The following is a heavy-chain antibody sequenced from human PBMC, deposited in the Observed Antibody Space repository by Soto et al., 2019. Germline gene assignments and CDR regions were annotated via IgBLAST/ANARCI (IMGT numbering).Heavy chain of an antibody. CDR2: INPNNGYT. CDR3: AKAKFDFWSGYWSPSLDF. J-gene: IGHJ4*02. CDR1: RYTFTSYY. V-gene: IGHV1-2*02. Sequence: ASVKVSFKASRYTFTSYYIHWVRQAPGQGLEWMGWINPNNGYTKYTQKFQGRVTVTRDTSITTAYLELTRLQSDDTAVYYCAKAKFDFWSGYWSPSLDFWGQGTLVTVSS. D-gene: IGHD3-3*01.